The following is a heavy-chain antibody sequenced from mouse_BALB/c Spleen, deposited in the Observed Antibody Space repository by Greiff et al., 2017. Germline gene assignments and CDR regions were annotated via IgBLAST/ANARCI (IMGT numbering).Heavy chain of an antibody. Sequence: VHLVESGPGLVAPSQSLSITCTVSGFSLTGYGVNWVRQPPGKGLEWLGMIWGDGSTDYNSALKSRLSISKDNSKSQVFLKMNSLQTDDTARYYCARAYYYGSSDYFDNWGQGTTLTVSS. CDR2: IWGDGST. CDR1: GFSLTGYG. D-gene: IGHD1-1*01. J-gene: IGHJ2*01. CDR3: ARAYYYGSSDYFDN. V-gene: IGHV2-6-7*01.